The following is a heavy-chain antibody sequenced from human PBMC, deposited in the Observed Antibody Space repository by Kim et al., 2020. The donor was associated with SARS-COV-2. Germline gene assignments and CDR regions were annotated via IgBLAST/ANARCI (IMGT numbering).Heavy chain of an antibody. CDR2: INTKTGNP. Sequence: ASVKVSCKASGYTFSSYAMNWVRQAPGQGLEWMGWINTKTGNPTFAQGFTGRFVFSLDTSVSTAYLQISNLKAEDTAVYYCAREYPSGGTTVTKDWGQGTLVTVSS. J-gene: IGHJ4*02. CDR3: AREYPSGGTTVTKD. CDR1: GYTFSSYA. D-gene: IGHD4-17*01. V-gene: IGHV7-4-1*02.